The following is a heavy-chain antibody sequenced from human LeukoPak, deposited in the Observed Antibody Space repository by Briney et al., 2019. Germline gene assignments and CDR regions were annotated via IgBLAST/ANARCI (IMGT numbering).Heavy chain of an antibody. CDR3: ARGLRVYCGGDCYSIDY. V-gene: IGHV1-69*04. CDR2: IIPIFGIA. D-gene: IGHD2-21*02. Sequence: ASVKVSCKASGGTFSSYAISWVRQAPGQGPEWMGRIIPIFGIANYAQKFQGRVTITADKSTSTAYMELSSLRSEDTAVYYCARGLRVYCGGDCYSIDYWGQGTLVTVSS. CDR1: GGTFSSYA. J-gene: IGHJ4*02.